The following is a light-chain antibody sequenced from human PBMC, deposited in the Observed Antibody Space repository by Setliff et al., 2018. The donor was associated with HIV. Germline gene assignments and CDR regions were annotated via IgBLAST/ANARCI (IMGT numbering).Light chain of an antibody. V-gene: IGLV2-14*01. J-gene: IGLJ1*01. CDR2: EVS. Sequence: QSALTQPASVSGSPGQLITISCTGISNDVCGYNYVSWYQQHPGKVPKLMIYEVSNRPSGVSNRFPGSKSGNTASLTISGPQAEDEADYYCCSYAGTNVLYVFGTGTKVTVL. CDR1: SNDVCGYNY. CDR3: CSYAGTNVLYV.